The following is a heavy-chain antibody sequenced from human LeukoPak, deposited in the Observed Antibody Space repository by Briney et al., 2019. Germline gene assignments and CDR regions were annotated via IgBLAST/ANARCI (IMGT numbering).Heavy chain of an antibody. CDR3: ARVVSPLGYCSSTSCYGYWYFDL. D-gene: IGHD2-2*01. J-gene: IGHJ2*01. Sequence: SETLSLTCTVSGGSISSYYWSWIRQPPGKGLEWIGYIYYIGSTNYNPSLKSRVTISVDTSKNQFSLKLSSVTAADTAVYYCARVVSPLGYCSSTSCYGYWYFDLWGRGTLVTVSS. CDR1: GGSISSYY. CDR2: IYYIGST. V-gene: IGHV4-59*01.